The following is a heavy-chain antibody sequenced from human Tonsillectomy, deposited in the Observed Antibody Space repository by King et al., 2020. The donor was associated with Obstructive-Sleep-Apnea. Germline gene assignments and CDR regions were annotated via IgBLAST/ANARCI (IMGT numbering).Heavy chain of an antibody. J-gene: IGHJ3*02. V-gene: IGHV3-74*01. CDR2: INSDGSST. Sequence: EVQLVESGGGLVQPGGSLRLSCAASGFTFSSYWMHWVRQAPGKGLVWVSRINSDGSSTSYADSVKGRFTISRDNAKNTLYLQMNSLRAEDTAVYYCARVGFLEWLPVLWAFDIWGQGTMVTVSS. CDR3: ARVGFLEWLPVLWAFDI. D-gene: IGHD3-3*01. CDR1: GFTFSSYW.